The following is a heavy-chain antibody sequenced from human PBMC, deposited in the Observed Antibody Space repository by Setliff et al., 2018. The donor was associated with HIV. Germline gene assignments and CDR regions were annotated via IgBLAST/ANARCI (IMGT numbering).Heavy chain of an antibody. J-gene: IGHJ4*02. V-gene: IGHV4-31*03. Sequence: LSLTCSFSGVSVGSGDYYWHWIRQHPEKALEWIGYIFHSGDTYYNPSLKSRISMSGDTSKNQFSLELTSLTAADTAVYYCATRPRIAARPFDYWGQGRLVTVSS. CDR3: ATRPRIAARPFDY. D-gene: IGHD6-6*01. CDR2: IFHSGDT. CDR1: GVSVGSGDYY.